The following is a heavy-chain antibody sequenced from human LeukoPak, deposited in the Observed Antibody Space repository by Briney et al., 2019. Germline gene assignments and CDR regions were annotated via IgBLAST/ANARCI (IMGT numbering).Heavy chain of an antibody. J-gene: IGHJ4*02. CDR2: ISSSGSSV. CDR3: ARAGYNSGLGPFDY. D-gene: IGHD6-19*01. V-gene: IGHV3-48*03. Sequence: GGSLRLSCAASGFTFSSYEMNWVRQAPGKGLEWVSYISSSGSSVYYADSVKGRLTISRDNAKNSLYLQMNSPRAEDTAVYYCARAGYNSGLGPFDYWGQGTLVTVSS. CDR1: GFTFSSYE.